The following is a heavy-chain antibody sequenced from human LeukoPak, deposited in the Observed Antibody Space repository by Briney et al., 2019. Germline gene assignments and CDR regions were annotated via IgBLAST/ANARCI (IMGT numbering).Heavy chain of an antibody. CDR1: GYTFTGYY. J-gene: IGHJ5*02. D-gene: IGHD3-22*01. V-gene: IGHV1-2*02. CDR3: ARRITMIDNWFDP. Sequence: ASVKVSCKASGYTFTGYYMHWARQAPGQGLEWMGWINPNSGGTNYAQKFQGRVTMTRDTSISTAYMELSRLRSDDTAVYYCARRITMIDNWFDPWGQETLVTVSS. CDR2: INPNSGGT.